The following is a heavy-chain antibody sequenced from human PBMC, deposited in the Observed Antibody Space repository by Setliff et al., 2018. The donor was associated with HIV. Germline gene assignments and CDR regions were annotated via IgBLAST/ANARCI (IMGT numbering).Heavy chain of an antibody. CDR2: IDQDGSEK. J-gene: IGHJ6*02. CDR3: ARKLRPGHGVDV. Sequence: GGSLRLSCAASGFTFSPYWMIWVRQAPGKGLEWVANIDQDGSEKNYVDSVKGRFTISRDNAKNSMDLQMNSLRAEDTAIYYCARKLRPGHGVDVWGQGTTVTVSS. CDR1: GFTFSPYW. D-gene: IGHD3-10*01. V-gene: IGHV3-7*03.